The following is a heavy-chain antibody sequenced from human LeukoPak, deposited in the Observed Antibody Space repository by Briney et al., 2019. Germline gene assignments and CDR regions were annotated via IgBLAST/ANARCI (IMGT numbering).Heavy chain of an antibody. CDR1: GYTFTSYD. V-gene: IGHV1-8*01. D-gene: IGHD3-3*01. CDR3: ARSFWSGYYTDY. CDR2: MNPNSGNT. J-gene: IGHJ4*02. Sequence: ASVKVSCKASGYTFTSYDINWVRQATGQGLEWMGCMNPNSGNTGYAQKFQGRVTITRNTSISTAYMELSSLRSEDTAVYYCARSFWSGYYTDYWGQGTLVTVSS.